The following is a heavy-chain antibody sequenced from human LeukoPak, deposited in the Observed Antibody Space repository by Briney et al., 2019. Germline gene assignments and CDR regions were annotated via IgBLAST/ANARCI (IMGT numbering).Heavy chain of an antibody. V-gene: IGHV4-59*04. CDR2: TYHSGTS. D-gene: IGHD2/OR15-2a*01. CDR1: GVSISSYY. J-gene: IGHJ6*03. CDR3: ACSAQYSYYYYMDV. Sequence: SGTLSLTCTVSGVSISSYYRSWIRRPPGKGLEWIGTTYHSGTSYYNPSLKSRVTISVDTSKNPLSLKVNSVTAADTAEYYCACSAQYSYYYYMDVWGKGTTVTVSS.